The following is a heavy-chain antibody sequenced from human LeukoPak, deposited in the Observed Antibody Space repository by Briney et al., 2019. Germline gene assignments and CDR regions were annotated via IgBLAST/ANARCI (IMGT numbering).Heavy chain of an antibody. J-gene: IGHJ5*02. V-gene: IGHV4-59*01. CDR3: ARADPNASGYFFRFNWFDP. D-gene: IGHD3-10*01. Sequence: SETLSLTCTVSGGSISSYYWNWVRQPPGKGLEWIGNIYSSGSTDYNPSLKSRVTISLDTSKFQFSLRLNSVTAADTAVYYCARADPNASGYFFRFNWFDPWGQGTLVTVSS. CDR1: GGSISSYY. CDR2: IYSSGST.